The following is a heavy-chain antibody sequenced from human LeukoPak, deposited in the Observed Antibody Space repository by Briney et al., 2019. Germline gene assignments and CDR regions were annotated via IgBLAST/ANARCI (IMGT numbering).Heavy chain of an antibody. Sequence: RASVKVSCKASGGTFSSYAISWVRQAPGQGLEWMGGIIPIFGTANYAQKFQGRVTITTDESTSTAYMELSSLRSEDTAVYYCARGVRRGAFDIWGQGTMVTVSS. J-gene: IGHJ3*02. CDR2: IIPIFGTA. CDR3: ARGVRRGAFDI. D-gene: IGHD1-1*01. CDR1: GGTFSSYA. V-gene: IGHV1-69*05.